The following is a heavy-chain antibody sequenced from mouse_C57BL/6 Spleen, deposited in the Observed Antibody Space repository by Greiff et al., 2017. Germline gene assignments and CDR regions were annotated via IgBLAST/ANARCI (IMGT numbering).Heavy chain of an antibody. CDR3: ARGPDYFAY. J-gene: IGHJ2*01. CDR2: INPYNGGT. Sequence: EVQLQQSGPVLVKPGASVKMSCKASGYTFTDYYMNWVKQSHGKSLEWIGVINPYNGGTSYNQKFKGKATLTVDKSSSTAYMELNSLTSEDSAVYYCARGPDYFAYWGQGTTLTVSS. V-gene: IGHV1-19*01. CDR1: GYTFTDYY.